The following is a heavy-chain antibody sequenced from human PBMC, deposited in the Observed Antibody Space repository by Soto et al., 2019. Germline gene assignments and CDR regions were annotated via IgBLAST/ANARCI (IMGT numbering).Heavy chain of an antibody. Sequence: TLSLTCAVSGGSISSGGYSWSWIRQPPGKGLEWIGYIYHSGSTYYNPSLKSRVTISVDRSKNQFSLKLSSVTAADTAVYYCARLLWFGESKTYYFDYWGQGTLVTVSS. CDR1: GGSISSGGYS. CDR3: ARLLWFGESKTYYFDY. D-gene: IGHD3-10*01. V-gene: IGHV4-30-2*01. J-gene: IGHJ4*02. CDR2: IYHSGST.